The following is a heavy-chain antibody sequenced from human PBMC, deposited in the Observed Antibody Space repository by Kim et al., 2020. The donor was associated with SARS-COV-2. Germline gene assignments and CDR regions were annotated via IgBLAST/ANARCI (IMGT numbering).Heavy chain of an antibody. J-gene: IGHJ4*02. Sequence: SVKVSCKASGGTFSSYTISWVRQAPGQGLEWMGRIIPILGIANYAQKFQGRVTITADKSTSTAYMELSSLRSEDTAVYYCAEESYGSGLPGDYWGQGTLVTVSS. CDR3: AEESYGSGLPGDY. D-gene: IGHD3-10*01. V-gene: IGHV1-69*02. CDR1: GGTFSSYT. CDR2: IIPILGIA.